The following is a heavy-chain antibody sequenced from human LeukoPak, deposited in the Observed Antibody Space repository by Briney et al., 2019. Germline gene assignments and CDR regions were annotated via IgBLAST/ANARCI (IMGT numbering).Heavy chain of an antibody. D-gene: IGHD6-13*01. Sequence: PSETLSLTCTVSGGSISRYYWSWIRQPPGKGLEWIGYIYYTGSTNYNPSLQSRVTISVDTSQNQFSLKLSSVTAADTAVYYCASHIIAAGAFDIWGQGRMVSVSS. J-gene: IGHJ3*02. CDR3: ASHIIAAGAFDI. CDR2: IYYTGST. CDR1: GGSISRYY. V-gene: IGHV4-59*08.